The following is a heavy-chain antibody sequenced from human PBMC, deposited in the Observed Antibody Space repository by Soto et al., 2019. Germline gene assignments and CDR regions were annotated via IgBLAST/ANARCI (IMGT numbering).Heavy chain of an antibody. CDR3: TGITGTTGY. CDR2: IRSKANSYAT. D-gene: IGHD1-20*01. Sequence: LRLSCAASGFTFRGSAMHWVRQASGKGLEWVGRIRSKANSYATAYAASVKDRFTISRDDSKNTAYLQMNSLKTEDTAVYYCTGITGTTGYWGQGTLVTVSS. J-gene: IGHJ4*02. V-gene: IGHV3-73*01. CDR1: GFTFRGSA.